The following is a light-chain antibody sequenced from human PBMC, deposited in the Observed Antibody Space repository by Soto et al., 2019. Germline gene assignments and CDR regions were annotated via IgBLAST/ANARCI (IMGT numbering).Light chain of an antibody. V-gene: IGKV3-20*01. CDR2: GSS. CDR3: QQYGSSPPYT. Sequence: EVVLTQSPGTLSLSPGERATLSCRASQSVTNKYLAWYQQKPGQAPRLLIFGSSDRATGIPDRFSGSGSVTDYTLTISRLEPEDFEVYYCQQYGSSPPYTFGQRTKLEI. J-gene: IGKJ2*01. CDR1: QSVTNKY.